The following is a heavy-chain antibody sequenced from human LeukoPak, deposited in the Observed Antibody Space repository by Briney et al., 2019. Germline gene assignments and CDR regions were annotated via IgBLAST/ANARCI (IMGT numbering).Heavy chain of an antibody. CDR1: GGSISSSNW. D-gene: IGHD6-13*01. V-gene: IGHV4-4*02. CDR2: IYHSGST. Sequence: PSETLSLTCAVSGGSISSSNWWSWVRQPPGKGLEWIGEIYHSGSTNYNPSLKSRVTISVDKSKNQFSLKLSSVTAADTAAYYCARLRHSSSWYDFDYWGQGTLVTVSS. J-gene: IGHJ4*02. CDR3: ARLRHSSSWYDFDY.